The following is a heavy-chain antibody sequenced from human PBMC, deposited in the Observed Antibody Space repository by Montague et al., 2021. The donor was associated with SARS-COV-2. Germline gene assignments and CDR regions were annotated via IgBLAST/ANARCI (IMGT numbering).Heavy chain of an antibody. Sequence: SDSTYYTPSLKSRVTISVDTSKNQFSLRLSSVTAADTAVYYCAGHSGRDTMFGVVIIVDAFDIWGQGTRVKGSS. CDR3: AGHSGRDTMFGVVIIVDAFDI. V-gene: IGHV4-39*01. J-gene: IGHJ3*02. D-gene: IGHD3-3*01. CDR2: SDST.